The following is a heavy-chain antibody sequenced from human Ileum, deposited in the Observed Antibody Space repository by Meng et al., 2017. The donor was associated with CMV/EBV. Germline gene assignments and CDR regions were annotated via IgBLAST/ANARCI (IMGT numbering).Heavy chain of an antibody. V-gene: IGHV3-48*03. J-gene: IGHJ6*02. CDR1: GFTLASHD. CDR3: AREGDVKTGTYYYGMDV. Sequence: GGSLRLSCSASGFTLASHDINWVRQAPGKGLEWLSHINRGGTTVYHADSVKGRVTIFRDNAKNTVFLQIDSLGVGDTAVYYCAREGDVKTGTYYYGMDVWGRGTTVTVSS. CDR2: INRGGTTV. D-gene: IGHD3-10*01.